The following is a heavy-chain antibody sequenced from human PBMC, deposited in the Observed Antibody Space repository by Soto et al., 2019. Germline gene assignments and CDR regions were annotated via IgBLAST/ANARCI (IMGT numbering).Heavy chain of an antibody. V-gene: IGHV1-18*04. CDR2: ISAYNGNT. Sequence: QVQLVQSGAEVKKPGASVKVSCKASGYTFTSYGISWVRQAPGQGLEWMGWISAYNGNTNYAQKLQGRVTMTTDTSTSTAYMELRSLRSDDTAVYYCARDFRVVPAARSLYYYYGMDVWGQGTTVTVSS. J-gene: IGHJ6*02. D-gene: IGHD2-2*01. CDR1: GYTFTSYG. CDR3: ARDFRVVPAARSLYYYYGMDV.